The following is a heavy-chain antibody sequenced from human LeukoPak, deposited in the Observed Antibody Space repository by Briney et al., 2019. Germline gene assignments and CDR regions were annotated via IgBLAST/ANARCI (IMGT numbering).Heavy chain of an antibody. CDR3: ATSGIWGGPRAFDY. D-gene: IGHD3-16*01. J-gene: IGHJ4*02. V-gene: IGHV3-48*03. CDR1: GFTFSSYE. CDR2: ISSSGSTI. Sequence: GGSLRLSCAASGFTFSSYEMNWVRQAPGKGLEWVSYISSSGSTIYYADSVKGRFTISRDNAKNSLYLQMYSLRAEDTAVYYCATSGIWGGPRAFDYWGQGTLVTVSS.